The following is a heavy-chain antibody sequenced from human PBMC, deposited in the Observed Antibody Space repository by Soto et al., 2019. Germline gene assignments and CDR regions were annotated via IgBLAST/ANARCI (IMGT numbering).Heavy chain of an antibody. D-gene: IGHD6-6*01. CDR1: GFTFEDFS. CDR2: IGWDPSKI. J-gene: IGHJ6*02. V-gene: IGHV3-9*01. Sequence: GGSLRLSCEASGFTFEDFSIHWVRLAPWKGLEWVSSIGWDPSKIAYADSVRGRFSISRDNAKNSLFLDMKNLRREDTALYYCVKVSSFASGHGNFYDMEVWGQGTTVTVS. CDR3: VKVSSFASGHGNFYDMEV.